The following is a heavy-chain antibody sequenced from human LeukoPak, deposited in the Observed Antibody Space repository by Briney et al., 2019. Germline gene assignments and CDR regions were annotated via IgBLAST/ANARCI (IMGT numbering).Heavy chain of an antibody. CDR1: GGSFSGYY. CDR3: ARGIVAARALDY. J-gene: IGHJ4*02. Sequence: SETLSLTCAVYGGSFSGYYWSWIRQPPGKGLEWIGEINHSGSTNYNPSLKSRVTISVDMSKNQFSLKLSSVTAADTAVYYCARGIVAARALDYWGQGTLVTVSS. CDR2: INHSGST. V-gene: IGHV4-34*01. D-gene: IGHD6-6*01.